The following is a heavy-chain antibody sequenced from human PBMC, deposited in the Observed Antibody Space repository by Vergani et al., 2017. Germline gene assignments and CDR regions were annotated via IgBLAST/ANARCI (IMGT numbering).Heavy chain of an antibody. CDR3: ARGYCSSTSCYYSVDY. V-gene: IGHV3-21*01. Sequence: EVQLVESGGGLVKPGGSLRLSCAASGFTFSSYSMNWVRQAPGKGLEWVSSISSSSSYIYYADSVKGRFTISRDNAKNSLYLQMNSLRAEDTAVDYCARGYCSSTSCYYSVDYWGQGTLVTVSS. J-gene: IGHJ4*02. CDR2: ISSSSSYI. CDR1: GFTFSSYS. D-gene: IGHD2-2*01.